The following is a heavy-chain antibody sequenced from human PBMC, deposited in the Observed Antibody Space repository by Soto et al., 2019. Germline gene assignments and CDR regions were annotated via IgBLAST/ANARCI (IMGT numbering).Heavy chain of an antibody. Sequence: QVHLVQSGAEVKKPGASVKVSCKGSGYAFTTYGITWVRQAPGQGLEWMGWISAHNGNTNYAHKLQGRVTVTRDTSTSKAYMELRKMSSDATAVYYCARGRYGDYWGQGALVTVSS. V-gene: IGHV1-18*01. D-gene: IGHD1-1*01. CDR2: ISAHNGNT. J-gene: IGHJ4*02. CDR3: ARGRYGDY. CDR1: GYAFTTYG.